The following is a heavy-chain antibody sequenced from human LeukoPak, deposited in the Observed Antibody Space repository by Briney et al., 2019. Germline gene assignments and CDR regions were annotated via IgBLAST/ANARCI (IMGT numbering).Heavy chain of an antibody. CDR3: AKGGQYSSGTFDY. V-gene: IGHV3-9*01. CDR2: ISWNSGSI. J-gene: IGHJ4*02. D-gene: IGHD6-19*01. Sequence: GGSLRLSCAASGFTFDDYAMHWVRQAPGKGLEWVSGISWNSGSIGYADSVKGRFTISRDNAKNSLYLQMNSLRAEDTALYYCAKGGQYSSGTFDYWGQGTLVTVSS. CDR1: GFTFDDYA.